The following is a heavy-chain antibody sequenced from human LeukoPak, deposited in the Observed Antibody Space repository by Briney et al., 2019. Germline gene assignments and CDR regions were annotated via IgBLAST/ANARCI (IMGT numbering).Heavy chain of an antibody. CDR3: ARDQEATVVTQFDY. V-gene: IGHV3-33*01. D-gene: IGHD4-23*01. Sequence: PGGSLRHSCAASGFTFSSYGMHWVRQAPGKGLEWVAVIWYDGSNKYYADSVKGRFTISRDNSKNTLYLQMNSLRAEDAAVYYCARDQEATVVTQFDYWGQGTLVTVSS. J-gene: IGHJ4*02. CDR1: GFTFSSYG. CDR2: IWYDGSNK.